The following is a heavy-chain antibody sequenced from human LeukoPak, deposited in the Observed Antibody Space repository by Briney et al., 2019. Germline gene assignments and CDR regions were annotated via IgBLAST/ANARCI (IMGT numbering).Heavy chain of an antibody. CDR2: IYYSGST. J-gene: IGHJ4*02. V-gene: IGHV4-59*11. D-gene: IGHD5-24*01. CDR1: GGSISSHY. CDR3: AGGVGWLQGGAFDY. Sequence: TSETLSLTCTVSGGSISSHYWSWIRQPPGKGLEWIGYIYYSGSTNYNPSLKSRVTISVDTSKNQFSLKLSSVTAADTAVYYCAGGVGWLQGGAFDYWGQGTLVTVSS.